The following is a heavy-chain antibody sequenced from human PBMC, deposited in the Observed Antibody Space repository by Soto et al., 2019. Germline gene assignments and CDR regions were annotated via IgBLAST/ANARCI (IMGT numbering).Heavy chain of an antibody. J-gene: IGHJ6*02. Sequence: SETLSLTCTVACGSISSGGYYWSWIGQHPGRGLEGSGYSYYGGSTNYNQSLKSRVTISVDTSMNQFSLELSSMSPAYTDVYYYARDWSSWYSRYYHGMDDWGQGTTVTVSS. V-gene: IGHV4-31*03. CDR2: SYYGGST. CDR1: CGSISSGGYY. D-gene: IGHD6-13*01. CDR3: ARDWSSWYSRYYHGMDD.